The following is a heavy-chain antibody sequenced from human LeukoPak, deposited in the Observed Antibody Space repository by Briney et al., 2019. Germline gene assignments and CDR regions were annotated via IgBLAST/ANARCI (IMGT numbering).Heavy chain of an antibody. Sequence: GGSLRLSCVGSGFSFDDYGMFWVRQAPGKGLEWVAGISWNSYRTGFGDSVKGRFTISRDNAKNSLSLQMNSLKPEDTALYYCAKGPGLGAGKRYLDLWGRGTLVIASS. J-gene: IGHJ2*01. CDR2: ISWNSYRT. V-gene: IGHV3-9*01. CDR1: GFSFDDYG. D-gene: IGHD6-13*01. CDR3: AKGPGLGAGKRYLDL.